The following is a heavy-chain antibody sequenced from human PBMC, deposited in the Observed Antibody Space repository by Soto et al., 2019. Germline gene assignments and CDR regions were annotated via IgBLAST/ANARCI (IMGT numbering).Heavy chain of an antibody. CDR3: ARPEIRRDYYYYGMDV. J-gene: IGHJ6*02. Sequence: VASVKVSCKASGGTFSSYAISWVRQAPGQGLEWMGGIIPIFGTANYAQRFQGRVTITPDESTSTAYMELISLRFDDTAVFYCARPEIRRDYYYYGMDVWGQGTTVTVSS. CDR1: GGTFSSYA. D-gene: IGHD3-10*01. V-gene: IGHV1-69*13. CDR2: IIPIFGTA.